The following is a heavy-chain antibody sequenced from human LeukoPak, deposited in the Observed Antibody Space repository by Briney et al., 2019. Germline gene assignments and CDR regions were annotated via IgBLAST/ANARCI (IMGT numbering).Heavy chain of an antibody. V-gene: IGHV3-30*18. CDR2: ISYDGGNK. D-gene: IGHD1-26*01. J-gene: IGHJ4*02. Sequence: GRSLRLSCAASGFTFSSYVMHWVRQAPGKGLEWVAFISYDGGNKYYADSVKGRFTISRGNSKNTLYLQMNSLRTEDTAVYYCAKDLGYSGSYIDCWGQGTLVTVSS. CDR3: AKDLGYSGSYIDC. CDR1: GFTFSSYV.